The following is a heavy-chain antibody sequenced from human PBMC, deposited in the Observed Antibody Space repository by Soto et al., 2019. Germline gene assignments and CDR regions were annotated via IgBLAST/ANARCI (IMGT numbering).Heavy chain of an antibody. CDR2: IWYDGSRK. Sequence: GGSLRLSCAASGFTFSSYGMHWVRQAPGKGLEWVAVIWYDGSRKYYADSVKGRFTISRDNSKNTLYLQMNSLRAEDTAVYYCARDNEGTGFDYWGQGTLVTVSS. D-gene: IGHD2-8*02. J-gene: IGHJ4*02. CDR1: GFTFSSYG. V-gene: IGHV3-33*01. CDR3: ARDNEGTGFDY.